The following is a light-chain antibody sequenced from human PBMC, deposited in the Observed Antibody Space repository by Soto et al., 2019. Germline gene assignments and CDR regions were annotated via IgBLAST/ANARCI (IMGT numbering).Light chain of an antibody. V-gene: IGKV3-20*01. CDR2: GAS. Sequence: EIVLTQSPGTLCLSPGERSTLSCRASQSVSSSYLAWYQQKPGQAPRLLIYGASSRATGIPDRFSGSGSGTDFPLTINILEPEDFAVYYCQQYGSSPPITFGQGTRLEIK. CDR1: QSVSSSY. J-gene: IGKJ5*01. CDR3: QQYGSSPPIT.